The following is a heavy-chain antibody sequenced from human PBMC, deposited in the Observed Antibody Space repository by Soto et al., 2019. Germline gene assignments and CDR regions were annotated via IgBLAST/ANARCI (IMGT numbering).Heavy chain of an antibody. J-gene: IGHJ4*02. D-gene: IGHD6-19*01. V-gene: IGHV1-24*01. CDR3: TKMRWRAHPGRAHSSGWYRAFEEFAH. CDR2: FDPEDGET. CDR1: GYTLSESS. Sequence: QVHLEQSGAEVKKPGASVKVACKGSGYTLSESSMHWVRQAPGKGTEWMGGFDPEDGETIFAQKFRGSVTMTEDSSSAPSYLEVSGLRAEESAVSYCTKMRWRAHPGRAHSSGWYRAFEEFAHWGQGTLVTVSS.